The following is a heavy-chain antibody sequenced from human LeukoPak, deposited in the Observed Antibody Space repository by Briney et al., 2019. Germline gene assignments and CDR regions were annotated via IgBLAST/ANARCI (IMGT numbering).Heavy chain of an antibody. V-gene: IGHV1-2*02. Sequence: ASVKVSCKASGYTFTGYYMHWVRQAPGQGLEWMGWINPNSGGTNYAQKFQGRVTMTRDTSISTAYMELSRLRSDDTAVYYCARGLFPSERSWIQLWSFDYWGQGTLVTVSS. CDR3: ARGLFPSERSWIQLWSFDY. D-gene: IGHD5-18*01. CDR1: GYTFTGYY. J-gene: IGHJ4*02. CDR2: INPNSGGT.